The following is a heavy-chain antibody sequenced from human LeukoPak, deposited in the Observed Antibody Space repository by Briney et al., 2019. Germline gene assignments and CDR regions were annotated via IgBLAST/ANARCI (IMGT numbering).Heavy chain of an antibody. CDR3: AREDSGSYYNYYYFYMDV. J-gene: IGHJ6*03. V-gene: IGHV4-59*12. CDR1: GGSIASYY. CDR2: ISYRGST. Sequence: SETLSLTCTVSGGSIASYYWSWIRQFPGKGLEWIGYISYRGSTSYNPSLNSRVSISLDTSKTQFSLRLSSVTAADTAVYYCAREDSGSYYNYYYFYMDVWGKGTTVTISS. D-gene: IGHD3-10*01.